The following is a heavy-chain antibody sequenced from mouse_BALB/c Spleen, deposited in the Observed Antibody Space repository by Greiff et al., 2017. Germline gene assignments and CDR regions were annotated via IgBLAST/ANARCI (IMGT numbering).Heavy chain of an antibody. CDR2: ISTYSGNT. CDR1: GYTFTDYA. D-gene: IGHD4-1*01. J-gene: IGHJ4*01. V-gene: IGHV1-67*01. Sequence: QVQLKESGPELVRPGVSVKISCKGSGYTFTDYAMHWVKQSHAKSLEWIGVISTYSGNTNYNQKFKGKATMTVDKSSSTAYMELARLTSEDSAIYYCARALTGTKVYYAMDYWGQGTSVTVSS. CDR3: ARALTGTKVYYAMDY.